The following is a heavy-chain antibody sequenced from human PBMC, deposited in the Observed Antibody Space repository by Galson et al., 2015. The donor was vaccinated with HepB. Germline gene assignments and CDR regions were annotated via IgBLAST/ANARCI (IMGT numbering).Heavy chain of an antibody. V-gene: IGHV3-64D*08. CDR3: VKEDILSGFLVGSFHV. D-gene: IGHD3-9*01. Sequence: SLRLSCAASGFNFNYYAMHWVRQAPGRGLEYISGITNDGAGTNYADFVRGRFTISRDNSRNGLNLQMTSLRPDDTALYYCVKEDILSGFLVGSFHVWGQGTMVTVSS. J-gene: IGHJ3*01. CDR1: GFNFNYYA. CDR2: ITNDGAGT.